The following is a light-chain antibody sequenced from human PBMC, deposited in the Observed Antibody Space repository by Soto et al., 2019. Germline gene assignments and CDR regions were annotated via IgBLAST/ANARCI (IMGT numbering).Light chain of an antibody. CDR2: GAS. CDR3: QQYHNWPPQYT. CDR1: QTVASN. V-gene: IGKV3-15*01. J-gene: IGKJ2*01. Sequence: EIVMTQSPASLSVSPGDGATLSCRPSQTVASNVAWYQQKPGQGPRLLIHGASTRAAGVPARFSGSGSGTDFTLTISSLQSEDFAVYYCQQYHNWPPQYTFGQGTKLQIK.